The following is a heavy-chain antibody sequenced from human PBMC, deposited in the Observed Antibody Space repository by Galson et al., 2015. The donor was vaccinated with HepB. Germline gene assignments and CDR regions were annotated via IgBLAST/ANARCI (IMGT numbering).Heavy chain of an antibody. CDR1: GFTFSSYS. CDR3: ARAPDDILTGYYFD. Sequence: SLRLSCAASGFTFSSYSMNWVRQAPGKGLEWVSSISSSSSYIYYADSVKGRFTISRDNAKNSLYLQMNSLRAEDTAVYYCARAPDDILTGYYFDWGQGTLVTVSS. D-gene: IGHD3-9*01. J-gene: IGHJ4*02. V-gene: IGHV3-21*01. CDR2: ISSSSSYI.